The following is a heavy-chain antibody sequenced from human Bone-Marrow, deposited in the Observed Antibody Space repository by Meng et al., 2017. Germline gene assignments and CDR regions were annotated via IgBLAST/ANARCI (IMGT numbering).Heavy chain of an antibody. CDR3: AFGTGGDYAPIDY. J-gene: IGHJ4*02. D-gene: IGHD4-17*01. CDR1: GFTFDDYA. Sequence: SLKISCAASGFTFDDYAMHWVPQAPGKGLEWVSGISWNSGSIGYADSVKGRFTISRDNAKNSLYLQMNSLRAEDTAVYYCAFGTGGDYAPIDYWGQGTLVTVSS. CDR2: ISWNSGSI. V-gene: IGHV3-9*01.